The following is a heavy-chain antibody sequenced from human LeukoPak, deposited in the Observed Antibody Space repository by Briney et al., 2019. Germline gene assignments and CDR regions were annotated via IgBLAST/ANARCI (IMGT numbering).Heavy chain of an antibody. V-gene: IGHV3-21*01. CDR2: ISSSNRYI. D-gene: IGHD2-15*01. CDR3: AGLSGYCSGGSCKGVWFDP. J-gene: IGHJ5*02. CDR1: GFTFSSYS. Sequence: GGSLRLSCAASGFTFSSYSMNWVRQAPGKGLEWVSSISSSNRYIYYADSVKGRFTISRDNAKNSLYLQMNSLRAEDTAVYYCAGLSGYCSGGSCKGVWFDPWGQGTLVTVSS.